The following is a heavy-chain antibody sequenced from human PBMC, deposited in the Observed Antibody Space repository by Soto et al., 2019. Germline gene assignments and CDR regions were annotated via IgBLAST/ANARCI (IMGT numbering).Heavy chain of an antibody. J-gene: IGHJ1*01. CDR3: AREDESSGHAGTFQH. CDR2: VSSDGNSK. V-gene: IGHV3-30*03. CDR1: GFIFSDYV. D-gene: IGHD3-22*01. Sequence: QVLLVESGGDVVQPGRSLRLSCAASGFIFSDYVMHWVRLAPGKGLEWVAGVSSDGNSKHYPDSVKGRFTISRDNSKNTLCLEMDSLSVEDTAVYFCAREDESSGHAGTFQHWGQGTLVSVSS.